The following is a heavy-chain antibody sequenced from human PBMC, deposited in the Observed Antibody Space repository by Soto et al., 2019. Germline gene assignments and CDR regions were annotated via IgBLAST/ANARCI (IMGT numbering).Heavy chain of an antibody. CDR1: GYTFITYD. CDR3: ARRKERSGPHYFYS. D-gene: IGHD1-1*01. J-gene: IGHJ4*02. CDR2: MNPYNGNA. V-gene: IGHV1-8*01. Sequence: QVQLVQSGAEVKKPGASVKVSCKASGYTFITYDINWVRQAPGQGLEWMGWMNPYNGNAGYAQKFQGRVTMTRNTSISTAYMELTSLKSNDTAVYFCARRKERSGPHYFYSWGQGTLVTVSS.